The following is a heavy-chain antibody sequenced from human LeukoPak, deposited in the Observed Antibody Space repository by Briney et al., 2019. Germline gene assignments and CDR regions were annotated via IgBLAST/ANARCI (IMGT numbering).Heavy chain of an antibody. J-gene: IGHJ4*02. CDR3: ATGSSSGWHTRTYYFDY. CDR1: GYSFTAYG. CDR2: ISAYNGNT. D-gene: IGHD6-19*01. V-gene: IGHV1-18*01. Sequence: ASVKVSCKASGYSFTAYGITWMRQAPGQGLEWMGWISAYNGNTHYAERLQDRVTMTTDTSTSTAYMELRSLRSDDTAIYYCATGSSSGWHTRTYYFDYWGQGTLVTVSS.